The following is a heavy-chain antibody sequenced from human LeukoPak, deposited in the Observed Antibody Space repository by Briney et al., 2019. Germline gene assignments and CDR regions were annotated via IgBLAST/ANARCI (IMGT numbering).Heavy chain of an antibody. D-gene: IGHD3-10*01. V-gene: IGHV3-66*02. CDR3: AKDAYPYGSGSYYTADY. CDR2: IYGGGTT. CDR1: GFTVDNNY. Sequence: GGSLRLSCAASGFTVDNNYMSWVRQGHGKGLEWVSIIYGGGTTYYADSVKGRFTISRDNSKNTLYLQMNSLRAEDTAVYYCAKDAYPYGSGSYYTADYWGQGTLVTVSS. J-gene: IGHJ4*02.